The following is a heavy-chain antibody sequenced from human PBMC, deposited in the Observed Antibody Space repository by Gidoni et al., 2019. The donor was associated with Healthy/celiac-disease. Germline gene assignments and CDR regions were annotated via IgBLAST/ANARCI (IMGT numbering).Heavy chain of an antibody. CDR1: GFTFSNAW. V-gene: IGHV3-15*07. Sequence: ASGFTFSNAWMNWVRQAPGKGLEWDGRIKSKTDGGTTDYAAPVKGRFTISRDDSKNTLYLQMNSLKTEDTAVYYCTTDAAMITLGAFDIWGQGTMVTVSS. CDR2: IKSKTDGGTT. CDR3: TTDAAMITLGAFDI. J-gene: IGHJ3*02. D-gene: IGHD3-16*01.